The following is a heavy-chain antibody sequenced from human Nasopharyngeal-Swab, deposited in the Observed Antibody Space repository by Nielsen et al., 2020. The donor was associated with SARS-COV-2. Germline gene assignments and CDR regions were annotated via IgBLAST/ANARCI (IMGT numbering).Heavy chain of an antibody. CDR1: GFTFSSYE. Sequence: GESLKISCAASGFTFSSYEMNWVRQAPGKGLEWVSYISSSGSTIYYADSVKGRFTISRDNAKNSLYLQMNSLRAEDTAVYYCARGGYYGSGNYYYYGMDVWGQGTTVTVSS. CDR2: ISSSGSTI. D-gene: IGHD3-10*01. J-gene: IGHJ6*02. V-gene: IGHV3-48*03. CDR3: ARGGYYGSGNYYYYGMDV.